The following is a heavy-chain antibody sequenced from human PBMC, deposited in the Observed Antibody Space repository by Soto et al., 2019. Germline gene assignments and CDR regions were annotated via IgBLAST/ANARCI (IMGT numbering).Heavy chain of an antibody. CDR1: GYSFSSYW. D-gene: IGHD3-16*01. J-gene: IGHJ4*02. CDR3: ARSPTFGVLDF. Sequence: PGESLKISCKGSGYSFSSYWIGWVRQMPGKGLEWMGIIYPGDSDTTYSLSFQGQVIMSVDKSISTAYLQWTSLKASDTAMYYCARSPTFGVLDFWGQGTLVTVSS. CDR2: IYPGDSDT. V-gene: IGHV5-51*01.